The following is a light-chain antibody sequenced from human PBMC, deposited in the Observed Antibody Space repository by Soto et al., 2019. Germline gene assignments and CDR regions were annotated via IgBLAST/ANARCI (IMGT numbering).Light chain of an antibody. V-gene: IGLV2-14*01. J-gene: IGLJ2*01. CDR1: SSDVGKYNY. CDR2: EVS. CDR3: QSYDSSLTVV. Sequence: QSALTQPASVSGSPGQSITISCTGTSSDVGKYNYVSWYQQHPAKAPKLMIFEVSNRPSGVSNRFSGSKSGNTASLTISGLQAEDEAEYFCQSYDSSLTVVFGGGTKLTVL.